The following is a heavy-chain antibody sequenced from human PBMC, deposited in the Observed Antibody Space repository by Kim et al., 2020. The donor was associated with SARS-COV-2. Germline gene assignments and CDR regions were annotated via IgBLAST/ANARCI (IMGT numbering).Heavy chain of an antibody. CDR3: AKVKSSGWYYFDY. Sequence: GGSLRLSCAASGFTFSTYAMSWVRQAPGKGLEWVSGISTSGGSTYYADSVKGRFTISRDNSKNTLYLQMNSLRAEDTAVYYCAKVKSSGWYYFDYWGQGTLVTVSS. D-gene: IGHD6-19*01. V-gene: IGHV3-23*01. J-gene: IGHJ4*02. CDR1: GFTFSTYA. CDR2: ISTSGGST.